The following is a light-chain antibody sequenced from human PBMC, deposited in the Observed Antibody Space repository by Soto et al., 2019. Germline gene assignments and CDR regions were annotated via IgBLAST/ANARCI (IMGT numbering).Light chain of an antibody. V-gene: IGLV2-8*01. Sequence: HCALAQPPSASGAPGQSVTISCSVTSIDVGGYNFVSWYQQHPGKAPKLMIYEVSERPSGVPDRFSGSKSGNTASLTVSGLQAEDEADYYCCSYVGGNYLFATGTKVTVL. J-gene: IGLJ1*01. CDR3: CSYVGGNYL. CDR1: SIDVGGYNF. CDR2: EVS.